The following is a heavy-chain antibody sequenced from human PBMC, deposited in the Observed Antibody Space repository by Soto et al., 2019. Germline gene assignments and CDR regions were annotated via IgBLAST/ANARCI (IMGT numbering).Heavy chain of an antibody. CDR2: ITGSGGTI. J-gene: IGHJ4*02. CDR1: VVVFVKWS. Sequence: VVSVRLSCSSSVVVFVKWSMILFRQAAVKGHEWVSGITGSGGTIEYAASVKCRFTISRDNSKNTVYLQMNSLRAEDTALYFCAKDAVTGEDLWLVDDCGKGNMVTVS. V-gene: IGHV3-23*01. D-gene: IGHD3-9*01. CDR3: AKDAVTGEDLWLVDD.